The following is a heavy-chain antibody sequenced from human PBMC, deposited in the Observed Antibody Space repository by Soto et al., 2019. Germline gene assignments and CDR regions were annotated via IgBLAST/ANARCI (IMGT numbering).Heavy chain of an antibody. CDR3: ARTRSWYFKDGMDV. D-gene: IGHD6-13*01. CDR2: ISYDGSNK. Sequence: QVQLVESGGGVVQPGRSLRLSCAASGFTFSSYAMHWVRQAPGKGLEWVAVISYDGSNKYYADSVKGRFTISRDNSKNTLYLQMNSLRAEDTAVYYCARTRSWYFKDGMDVWGQGTTVTVSS. V-gene: IGHV3-30-3*01. CDR1: GFTFSSYA. J-gene: IGHJ6*02.